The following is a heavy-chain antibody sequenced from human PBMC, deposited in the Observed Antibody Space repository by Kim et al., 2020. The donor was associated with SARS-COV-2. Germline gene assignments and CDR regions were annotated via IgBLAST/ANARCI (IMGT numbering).Heavy chain of an antibody. CDR3: ARGEWEPQYQGTDV. D-gene: IGHD1-26*01. V-gene: IGHV6-1*01. CDR1: GDNVLSRSAA. Sequence: SQTLSLTCVIAGDNVLSRSAAWNWIRHSPSRGLEWLGRTLFRSKWRSDYAESVKGRILIEAETAKNQFSLHLTSVTPDDAAVYYCARGEWEPQYQGTDVWGQGTTVTVSS. CDR2: TLFRSKWRS. J-gene: IGHJ6*02.